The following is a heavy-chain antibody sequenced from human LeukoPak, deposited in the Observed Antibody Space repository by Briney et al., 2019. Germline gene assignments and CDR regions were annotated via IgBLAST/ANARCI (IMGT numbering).Heavy chain of an antibody. V-gene: IGHV3-48*01. CDR1: GFTFSSYS. CDR3: ARDHRVVPAAITN. J-gene: IGHJ4*02. CDR2: ISSSSSTI. Sequence: GGSLRLSCAASGFTFSSYSMNWVRQAPGKGLEWVSYISSSSSTIYYADSVKGRFTISRDNAKNLLYLQMNSLRAEDTAVYYCARDHRVVPAAITNWGQGTLVTVSS. D-gene: IGHD2-2*02.